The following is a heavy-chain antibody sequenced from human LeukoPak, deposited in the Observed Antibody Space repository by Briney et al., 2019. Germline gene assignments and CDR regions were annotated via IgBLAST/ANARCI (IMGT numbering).Heavy chain of an antibody. CDR1: GFTFSSYA. J-gene: IGHJ5*02. D-gene: IGHD5-18*01. V-gene: IGHV3-30*04. Sequence: GGSLRLSCAASGFTFSSYAMHWVRLAPGKGLEWVAVISYDGSNKYYADSVKGRFTISRDNSKNTLYLQMNSLRAEDTAVYYCARDRGYSYGYSWFDPWGQGTLVTVSS. CDR2: ISYDGSNK. CDR3: ARDRGYSYGYSWFDP.